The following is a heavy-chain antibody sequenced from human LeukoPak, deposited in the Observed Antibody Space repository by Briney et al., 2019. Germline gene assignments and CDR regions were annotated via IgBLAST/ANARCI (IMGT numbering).Heavy chain of an antibody. CDR2: TYYRSTWYN. V-gene: IGHV6-1*01. J-gene: IGHJ5*02. CDR3: ARRLTQYDCFDP. Sequence: SQTLSLTCAISGDSVSSNSVTWNWIRQSPSRGLEWLGRTYYRSTWYNDHAVSVRGRITVNPDTSKNQFSLHLNSVTPEDTAVYYCARRLTQYDCFDPWGQGILVTVSS. D-gene: IGHD2-2*01. CDR1: GDSVSSNSVT.